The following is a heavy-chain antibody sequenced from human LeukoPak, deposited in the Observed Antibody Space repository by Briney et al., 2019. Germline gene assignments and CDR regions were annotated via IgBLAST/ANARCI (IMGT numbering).Heavy chain of an antibody. D-gene: IGHD3-9*01. V-gene: IGHV3-48*01. CDR2: ISSSSSTI. CDR3: ARERTHTIFPYYFDY. J-gene: IGHJ4*02. CDR1: GFTFRSYG. Sequence: GGSLRLSCAASGFTFRSYGMNWVRQAPGKGLEWVSYISSSSSTIYYADSVKGRFTISRDNAKNSLYLQMNSLRAEDTAVYYCARERTHTIFPYYFDYWGQGTLVTVSS.